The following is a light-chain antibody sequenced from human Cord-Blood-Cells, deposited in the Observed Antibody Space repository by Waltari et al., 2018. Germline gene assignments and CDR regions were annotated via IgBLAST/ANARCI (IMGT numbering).Light chain of an antibody. CDR3: QQYGSSPRT. CDR2: GAS. CDR1: QSVSSSY. V-gene: IGKV3-20*01. Sequence: EIVLTQSPGTLSLSPGERATLSCRASQSVSSSYLAWYQQKPGQAPRVLIYGASSRATGIPDRFSGSGSGTDFNLTISRLEPEDCAVYYCQQYGSSPRTFGQGTKVEIK. J-gene: IGKJ1*01.